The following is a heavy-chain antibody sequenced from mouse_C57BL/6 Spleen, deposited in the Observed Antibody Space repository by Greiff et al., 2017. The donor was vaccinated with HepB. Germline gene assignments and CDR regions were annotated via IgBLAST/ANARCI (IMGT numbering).Heavy chain of an antibody. V-gene: IGHV1-61*01. D-gene: IGHD1-1*01. Sequence: VQLQQPGAELVRPGSSVKLSCKASGYTFTSYWMDWVKQRPGQGLEWIGNIYPSDSETHYNQKFKDKATLTVDKSSSTAYMQLSSLTSEDSAVYYCARSGVYGTWFAYWGQGTLVTVSA. J-gene: IGHJ3*01. CDR2: IYPSDSET. CDR3: ARSGVYGTWFAY. CDR1: GYTFTSYW.